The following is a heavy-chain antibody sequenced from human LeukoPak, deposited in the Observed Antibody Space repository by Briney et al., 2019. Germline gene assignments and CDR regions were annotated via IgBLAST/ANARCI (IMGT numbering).Heavy chain of an antibody. D-gene: IGHD3-16*01. V-gene: IGHV4-30-2*01. J-gene: IGHJ4*02. CDR2: IYHSGST. CDR1: GGSISSGSYY. Sequence: PSQTLSLTCTVSGGSISSGSYYWSWIRQPPGKGLEWIGYIYHSGSTYYNPSLKSRVTISVDRSKNQFSLKLSSVTAADTAVYYRARDRGGVSKDFDYWGQGTLVTVSS. CDR3: ARDRGGVSKDFDY.